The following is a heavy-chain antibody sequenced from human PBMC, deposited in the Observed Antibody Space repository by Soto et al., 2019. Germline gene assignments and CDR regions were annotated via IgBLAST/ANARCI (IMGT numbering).Heavy chain of an antibody. J-gene: IGHJ5*02. CDR2: MAYDGSAK. CDR3: AIVRVVASSLDH. V-gene: IGHV3-30*03. Sequence: QVQLVESGGGVVQPGRSLRLSCVGSGFIFSNNGMHWVRQAPGRGLEWAAFMAYDGSAKFYADSVKGRFTISRDNSKSTLVQSMSSLRAEDTAMYYCAIVRVVASSLDHWGQGTLVTVSA. D-gene: IGHD2-15*01. CDR1: GFIFSNNG.